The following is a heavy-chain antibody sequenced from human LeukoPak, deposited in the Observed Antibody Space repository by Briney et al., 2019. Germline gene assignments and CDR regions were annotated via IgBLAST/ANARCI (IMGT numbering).Heavy chain of an antibody. V-gene: IGHV1-69*06. CDR3: ARDRTQGRYRYNYFDI. J-gene: IGHJ5*02. CDR1: RGTFSNYA. D-gene: IGHD3-16*02. CDR2: IIPITGTP. Sequence: SVKVSCKAYRGTFSNYAIGWVRQAPGQGLQWMGGIIPITGTPNYAQKFQGRVTITADKSTSTAYMELSSLISEDTAVYSCARDRTQGRYRYNYFDIWGQGTLVTVSS.